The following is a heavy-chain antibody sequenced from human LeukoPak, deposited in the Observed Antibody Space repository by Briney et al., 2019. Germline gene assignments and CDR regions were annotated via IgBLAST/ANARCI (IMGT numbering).Heavy chain of an antibody. CDR2: ISGSGGST. CDR3: AKDPLSTSGGFDY. CDR1: GFTFSSYV. Sequence: PGGSLRLSCAASGFTFSSYVLSWVRQAPGKGLEWVSAISGSGGSTDYADSVKGRFTISRDNSKNTLYLQMNSLRAEDTAVYYCAKDPLSTSGGFDYWGQGTLVTVSS. J-gene: IGHJ4*02. V-gene: IGHV3-23*01.